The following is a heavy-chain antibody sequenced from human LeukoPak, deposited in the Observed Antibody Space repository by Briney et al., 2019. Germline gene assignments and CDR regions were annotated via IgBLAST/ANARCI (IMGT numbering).Heavy chain of an antibody. CDR3: ARLGLGSSRDY. Sequence: SETLSLTCTVSGGSISSSSYFWAWIRQPPGKGLEWIGSIYYSGTTYYSPSLQSRVTLSVDTSKNQFSLKQSSVTAADTAVYYCARLGLGSSRDYWGQGTLVTVSS. V-gene: IGHV4-39*01. CDR1: GGSISSSSYF. D-gene: IGHD6-6*01. J-gene: IGHJ4*02. CDR2: IYYSGTT.